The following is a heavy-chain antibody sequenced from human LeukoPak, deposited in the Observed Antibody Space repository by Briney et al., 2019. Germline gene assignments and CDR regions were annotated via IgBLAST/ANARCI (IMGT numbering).Heavy chain of an antibody. J-gene: IGHJ5*02. D-gene: IGHD3-10*01. Sequence: PSETLSLTCTVSGGSISRYYWSCIRQPAGKGLEGIGRIYTSGSTNYNPSLKSRVTMSVDTSKNQFSLKLSSVTAADTAVYYCAREEYYYGSGSYYWFDPWGQGTLVTVSS. CDR1: GGSISRYY. CDR3: AREEYYYGSGSYYWFDP. V-gene: IGHV4-4*07. CDR2: IYTSGST.